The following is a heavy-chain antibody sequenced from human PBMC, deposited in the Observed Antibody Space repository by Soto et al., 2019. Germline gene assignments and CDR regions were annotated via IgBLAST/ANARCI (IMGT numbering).Heavy chain of an antibody. CDR1: GFTFSGSA. D-gene: IGHD6-13*01. CDR2: IRDKANNYAT. Sequence: GGSLRLSCAASGFTFSGSAMHWARQASGKGLEWVGRIRDKANNYATAYAASVKGRFTISRDDSKNTAYLQMNSLKTEDTAVYYCTRPDSSSWSFDYWGQGTLVTVSS. J-gene: IGHJ4*02. CDR3: TRPDSSSWSFDY. V-gene: IGHV3-73*01.